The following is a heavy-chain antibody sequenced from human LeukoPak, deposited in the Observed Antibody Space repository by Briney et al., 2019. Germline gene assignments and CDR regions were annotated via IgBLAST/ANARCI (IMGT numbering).Heavy chain of an antibody. CDR2: IYYSGST. CDR1: NYSISSGYY. CDR3: ARGGYYGSGNDFRFDP. D-gene: IGHD3-10*01. V-gene: IGHV4-61*01. J-gene: IGHJ5*02. Sequence: SETLSLTCTVSNYSISSGYYWSWIRQPPGKGLEWIGYIYYSGSTNYKPSLKSRVTISVDTSKNQFSPKLSSVTAADTAVYYCARGGYYGSGNDFRFDPWGQGTLVTVSS.